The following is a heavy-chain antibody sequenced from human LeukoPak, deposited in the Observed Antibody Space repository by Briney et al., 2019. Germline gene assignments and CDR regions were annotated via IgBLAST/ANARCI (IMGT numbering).Heavy chain of an antibody. J-gene: IGHJ4*02. CDR3: AFDCGGDCYSEFD. Sequence: GGSLRLSCAASGFTFSSYSMNWVRQAPGKGLEWVSYISSSSSTIYYADSVKGRFTISRDNAKNSLYLQMNSLRAEDTAVYYCAFDCGGDCYSEFDWGKGTLVTVSS. V-gene: IGHV3-48*01. CDR1: GFTFSSYS. D-gene: IGHD2-21*02. CDR2: ISSSSSTI.